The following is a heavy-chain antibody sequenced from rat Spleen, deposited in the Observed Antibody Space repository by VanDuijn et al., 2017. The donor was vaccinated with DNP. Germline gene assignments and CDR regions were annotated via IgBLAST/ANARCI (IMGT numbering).Heavy chain of an antibody. Sequence: QVQLKESGPGLVQPSQTLSLACTVSGFSLTNHHVHWVRQPPGKGLEWIAGISSGGSTFYNSVFKSRLSISRDTSKSQVFLKMNSLQTEDTAIYFCTRDWIRGPFAYWGQGTLVTVSS. CDR2: ISSGGST. V-gene: IGHV2-6*01. CDR3: TRDWIRGPFAY. J-gene: IGHJ3*01. D-gene: IGHD4-3*01. CDR1: GFSLTNHH.